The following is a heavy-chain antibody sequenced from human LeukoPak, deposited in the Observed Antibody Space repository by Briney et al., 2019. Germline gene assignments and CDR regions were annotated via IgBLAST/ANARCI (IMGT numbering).Heavy chain of an antibody. CDR1: GFTFSSYA. CDR2: ISYDGSNK. V-gene: IGHV3-30-3*01. CDR3: AREGDSSGYYFDY. D-gene: IGHD3-22*01. J-gene: IGHJ4*02. Sequence: PGGSLRPSCAASGFTFSSYAMHWVRQAPGKGLEWVAVISYDGSNKYYADSVEGRFTISRDNSKNTLYLQMNSLRAEDTAVYYCAREGDSSGYYFDYWGQGTLVTVSS.